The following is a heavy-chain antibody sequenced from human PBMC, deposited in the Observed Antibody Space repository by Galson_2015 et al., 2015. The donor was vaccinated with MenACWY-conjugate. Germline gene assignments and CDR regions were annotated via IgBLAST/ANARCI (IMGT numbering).Heavy chain of an antibody. D-gene: IGHD2-2*01. V-gene: IGHV3-7*03. CDR1: GFTFSSYW. Sequence: SLRLSCAASGFTFSSYWMSWVRQAPGKGLEWVANIKQDGSEKYYVDSVKGRFTISRDNAKNSLYLQMNSLRAEDTAVYYCAKSSVMREPAAPFDYWGQGTLVTVSS. CDR2: IKQDGSEK. J-gene: IGHJ4*02. CDR3: AKSSVMREPAAPFDY.